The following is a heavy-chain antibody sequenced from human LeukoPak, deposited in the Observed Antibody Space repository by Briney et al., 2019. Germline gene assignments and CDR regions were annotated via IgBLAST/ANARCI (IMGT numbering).Heavy chain of an antibody. CDR3: ARIASDWGSKYWYFDL. V-gene: IGHV1-2*02. Sequence: EASVKVSCKASGYTFGGYFIHWVRQAPGQGLEWMGWINPLSGETNYTQKFEARVTMTRDTSITTAYMELTSLRFDETAIYYCARIASDWGSKYWYFDLWGRGTLVTVSS. CDR2: INPLSGET. D-gene: IGHD2-21*01. CDR1: GYTFGGYF. J-gene: IGHJ2*01.